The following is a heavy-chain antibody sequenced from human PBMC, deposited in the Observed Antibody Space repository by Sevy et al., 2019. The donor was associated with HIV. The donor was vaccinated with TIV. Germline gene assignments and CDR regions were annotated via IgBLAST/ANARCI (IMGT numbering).Heavy chain of an antibody. CDR1: GFTFSSYS. J-gene: IGHJ4*02. CDR2: ISSSSSTI. V-gene: IGHV3-48*01. D-gene: IGHD2-2*01. Sequence: GGSLRLSCAASGFTFSSYSMNWVRQAPGKGLEWVSYISSSSSTIYYADSVKGRFTISRDNAKNSLYLQMNSLRAEDTAVYYCARGHCSTSCYAFDYWGQGTLVTVSS. CDR3: ARGHCSTSCYAFDY.